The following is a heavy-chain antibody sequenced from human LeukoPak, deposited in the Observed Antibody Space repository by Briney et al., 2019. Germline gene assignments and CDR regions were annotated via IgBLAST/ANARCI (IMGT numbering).Heavy chain of an antibody. Sequence: PGGSLRLSCAASGFTFSSYAMSWVRQAPGKGLEWVSVISSSGGSTYYAGSLKGRFSISRDSSKNTLSLQLNSLRAEDTAVYYCAKGNGGSCYSCIDYWGQGTLVIVSS. CDR3: AKGNGGSCYSCIDY. CDR2: ISSSGGST. V-gene: IGHV3-23*01. CDR1: GFTFSSYA. J-gene: IGHJ4*02. D-gene: IGHD2-15*01.